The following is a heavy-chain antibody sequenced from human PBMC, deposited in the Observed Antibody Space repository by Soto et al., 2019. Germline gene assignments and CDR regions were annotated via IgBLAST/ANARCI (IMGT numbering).Heavy chain of an antibody. Sequence: ASVKVSCKASGYVFNAYGINWVRQAPGQGLEWMGWISPYNGNTKYAQDFQGRVTMTTDTSTSTAYMDLRSLRSDDTAVYYCVRDLDGSGSYYTDYWGPGTLVTVSS. CDR1: GYVFNAYG. D-gene: IGHD3-10*01. CDR3: VRDLDGSGSYYTDY. V-gene: IGHV1-18*01. CDR2: ISPYNGNT. J-gene: IGHJ4*02.